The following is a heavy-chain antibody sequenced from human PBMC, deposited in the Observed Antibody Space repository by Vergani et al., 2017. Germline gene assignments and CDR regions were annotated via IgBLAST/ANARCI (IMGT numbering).Heavy chain of an antibody. V-gene: IGHV3-33*06. J-gene: IGHJ4*02. CDR3: AKGSLPYGSSWLGDY. D-gene: IGHD6-13*01. CDR1: GFPFSSYG. CDR2: IWYDGSNK. Sequence: QVQLVESGGGVVQPGRSLRLSCAASGFPFSSYGMHWVRQAPGKGLEWVAVIWYDGSNKYYADSVKGRFTISRDNSKNTLYLQMNSRRAEDAAVYYCAKGSLPYGSSWLGDYWGQGTLVTVSS.